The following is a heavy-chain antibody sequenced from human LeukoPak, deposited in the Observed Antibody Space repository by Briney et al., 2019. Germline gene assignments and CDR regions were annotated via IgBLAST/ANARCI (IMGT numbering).Heavy chain of an antibody. CDR3: AKDYDFWGGLDY. V-gene: IGHV3-9*01. CDR1: GFTFDDYA. CDR2: ISWNSGSI. Sequence: PGGSLRLSCAASGFTFDDYAMHWVRQAPGKGLEWVSGISWNSGSIGYADSVKGRFTISRDNAKNSLYLQMNSLRAEDTALYYCAKDYDFWGGLDYWGQGTLVTVSS. J-gene: IGHJ4*02. D-gene: IGHD3-3*01.